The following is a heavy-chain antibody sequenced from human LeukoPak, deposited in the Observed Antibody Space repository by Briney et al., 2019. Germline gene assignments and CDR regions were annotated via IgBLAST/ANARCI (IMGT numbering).Heavy chain of an antibody. CDR3: ARGWIQLWLRYFDY. D-gene: IGHD5-18*01. J-gene: IGHJ4*02. V-gene: IGHV4-34*01. CDR2: INHSGST. CDR1: GGSFSGYY. Sequence: PSETLSLTCAVYGGSFSGYYWSWIRQPPGKGLEWIGEINHSGSTIYNPSLKSRVTISVDTSKNQFSLKLSSVTAADTAVYYCARGWIQLWLRYFDYWGQGTLVTVSS.